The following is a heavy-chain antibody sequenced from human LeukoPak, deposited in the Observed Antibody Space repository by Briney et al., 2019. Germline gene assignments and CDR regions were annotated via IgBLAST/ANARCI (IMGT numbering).Heavy chain of an antibody. Sequence: PGGSLRLSCAASGFSFSSHWVHWVRQAPGKGLVWVSRISDDGSYTSNVDSVKGRFTISRDNVNNMLYLHMNSLRAEDTAVYYCARGTALQDYWGQGTLVTVSS. V-gene: IGHV3-74*01. CDR1: GFSFSSHW. J-gene: IGHJ4*02. D-gene: IGHD2/OR15-2a*01. CDR2: ISDDGSYT. CDR3: ARGTALQDY.